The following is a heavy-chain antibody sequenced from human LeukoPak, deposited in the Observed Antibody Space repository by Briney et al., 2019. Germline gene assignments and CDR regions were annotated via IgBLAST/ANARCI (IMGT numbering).Heavy chain of an antibody. CDR3: AREGISTSWFDP. Sequence: SETLSLTCTVSGGSISSYYWSWIRQPPGKGLEWIGYICYSGSTNYNPSLKSRVTISLGTSKNQFSLKLSSVTAADTAVYYCAREGISTSWFDPWGQGTLVTVSS. V-gene: IGHV4-59*01. CDR2: ICYSGST. CDR1: GGSISSYY. J-gene: IGHJ5*02.